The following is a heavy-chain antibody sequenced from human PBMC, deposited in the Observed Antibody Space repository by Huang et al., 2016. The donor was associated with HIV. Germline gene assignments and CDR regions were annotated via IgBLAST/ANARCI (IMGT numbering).Heavy chain of an antibody. CDR1: GFTFSSYA. D-gene: IGHD6-19*01. V-gene: IGHV3-23*01. Sequence: EVQLLESGGDLVQPGGSLRLSCSASGFTFSSYAMSWVRQAPGKGLEWVSVISGRGGITYYADSVKGRFTISRDNSKNTLYLQMNSLRADDTAVYYCAKVGSGWSRVYWYFDLWGRGTLVTVSS. CDR3: AKVGSGWSRVYWYFDL. J-gene: IGHJ2*01. CDR2: ISGRGGIT.